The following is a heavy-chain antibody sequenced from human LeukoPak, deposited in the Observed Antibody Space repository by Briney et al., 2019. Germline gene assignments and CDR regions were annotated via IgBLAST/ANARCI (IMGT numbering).Heavy chain of an antibody. Sequence: PSETLSLTCAVYGGSFSGYYWSWIRQPPGKGLEWIGEINNSGSTNYNPSLKRRVTISVETSKNKLSLKMRCLTAADTAVYYCARASRIVVVIASYDLWGQGTLVTVS. D-gene: IGHD2-21*01. J-gene: IGHJ4*02. CDR2: INNSGST. V-gene: IGHV4-34*01. CDR1: GGSFSGYY. CDR3: ARASRIVVVIASYDL.